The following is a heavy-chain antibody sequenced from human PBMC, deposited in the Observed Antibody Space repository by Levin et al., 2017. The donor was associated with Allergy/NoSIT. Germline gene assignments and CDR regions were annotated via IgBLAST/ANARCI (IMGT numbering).Heavy chain of an antibody. CDR3: AKSYQDAFDI. Sequence: GGSLRLSCAASGFTFSSYGMHWVRQAPGKGLEWVAVISYDGSNKYYADSVKGRFTISRDNSKNTLYLQMNSLRAEDTAVYYCAKSYQDAFDIWGQGTMVTVSS. J-gene: IGHJ3*02. CDR2: ISYDGSNK. D-gene: IGHD2-2*01. V-gene: IGHV3-30*18. CDR1: GFTFSSYG.